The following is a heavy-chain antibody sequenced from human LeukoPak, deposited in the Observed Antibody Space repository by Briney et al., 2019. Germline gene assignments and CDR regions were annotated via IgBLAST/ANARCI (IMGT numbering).Heavy chain of an antibody. CDR3: ARPRGSSWYAGANHFDY. V-gene: IGHV4-59*01. Sequence: SETLSLTCTVSGGSISSYYWSWIRQPPGKGLEWIGYIYYSGSTNYNPSLKSRVTISVDTSKNQFSLKLSSVTAADTAVYYCARPRGSSWYAGANHFDYWGQGTLVTVSS. D-gene: IGHD6-13*01. J-gene: IGHJ4*02. CDR1: GGSISSYY. CDR2: IYYSGST.